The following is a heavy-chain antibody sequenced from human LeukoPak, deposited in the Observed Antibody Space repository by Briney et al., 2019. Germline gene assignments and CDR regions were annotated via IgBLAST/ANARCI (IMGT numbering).Heavy chain of an antibody. CDR3: ARGPGGYCSGGSCYGLGKANDY. Sequence: PSETLSLTCAVYGGPFSGYYWSWIRQPPGKGLEWIGEINHSGSINYNPSLKSRVTISVDTSKNQFSLKLSSVTAADTAVYYCARGPGGYCSGGSCYGLGKANDYWGQGTLVTVSS. J-gene: IGHJ4*02. V-gene: IGHV4-34*01. CDR2: INHSGSI. CDR1: GGPFSGYY. D-gene: IGHD2-15*01.